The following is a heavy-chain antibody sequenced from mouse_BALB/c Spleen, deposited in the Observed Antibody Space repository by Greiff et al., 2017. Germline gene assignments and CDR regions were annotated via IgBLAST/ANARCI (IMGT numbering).Heavy chain of an antibody. J-gene: IGHJ2*01. Sequence: VQLQQSGAELVRSGASVKLSCTASGFNIKDYYMHWVKQRPEQGLEWIGWIDPENGDTEYAPKFQGKATMTADTSSNTAYLQLSSLTSEDTAVYYCNLGRRTLGYFDYWGQGTTLTVSS. V-gene: IGHV14-4*02. D-gene: IGHD4-1*01. CDR2: IDPENGDT. CDR3: NLGRRTLGYFDY. CDR1: GFNIKDYY.